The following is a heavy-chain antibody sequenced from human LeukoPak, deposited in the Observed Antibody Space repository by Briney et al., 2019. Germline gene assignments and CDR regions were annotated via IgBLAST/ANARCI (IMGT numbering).Heavy chain of an antibody. CDR2: IYPGDSDT. V-gene: IGHV5-51*01. Sequence: GESLKISCKGSGYRFTSYWIGCVRQMPGKGLEWMGIIYPGDSDTRYSPSFQGQVTISADKSISTAYLQWSSLKASDTAMYYCARIESGYYAADSFDYWGQGTLVTVSS. J-gene: IGHJ4*02. CDR3: ARIESGYYAADSFDY. D-gene: IGHD3-3*01. CDR1: GYRFTSYW.